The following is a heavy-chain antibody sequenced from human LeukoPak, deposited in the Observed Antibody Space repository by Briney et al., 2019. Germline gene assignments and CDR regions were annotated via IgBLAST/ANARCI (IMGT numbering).Heavy chain of an antibody. V-gene: IGHV4-59*01. CDR2: IYYSGNT. D-gene: IGHD1-1*01. CDR1: GGSISSYY. J-gene: IGHJ4*02. Sequence: SETLSLTCTVSGGSISSYYWNWIRQPPGKGLEWIGYIYYSGNTNYNPSLESRVTISIDTSKSQISLRLSSVTAADTAVYYCARSGRGTSTSYWTYFDFWGQGTLVTVSS. CDR3: ARSGRGTSTSYWTYFDF.